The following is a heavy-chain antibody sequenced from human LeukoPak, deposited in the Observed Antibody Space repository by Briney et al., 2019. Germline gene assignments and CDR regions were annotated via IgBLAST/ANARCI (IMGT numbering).Heavy chain of an antibody. CDR3: AKDQKWGPADYYFDS. CDR2: ISTDGKDK. V-gene: IGHV3-30*18. Sequence: PGRSLRLSCAASGFTLSNYATHWVRQAPGKGLEWVTVISTDGKDKKYADSVKGRFAISRDNSKNTLDLQMNSLRAEDTGVYYCAKDQKWGPADYYFDSWGQGTLVTVSS. D-gene: IGHD2-2*01. J-gene: IGHJ4*02. CDR1: GFTLSNYA.